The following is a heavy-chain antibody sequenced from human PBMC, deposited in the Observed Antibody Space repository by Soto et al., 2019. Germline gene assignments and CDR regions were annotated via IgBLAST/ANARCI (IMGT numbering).Heavy chain of an antibody. CDR3: ASISQGDGMDV. J-gene: IGHJ6*02. Sequence: QVQLVQSGAEVKKPGASVKVSCKASGYTFTSYAMHWVRQAPGQRLEWMGWINAGNGNTKYSKKFQGRVTITRDTSASTAYMELSSLRSEDTAVYYCASISQGDGMDVWGQGTTVTVSS. V-gene: IGHV1-3*01. CDR2: INAGNGNT. CDR1: GYTFTSYA.